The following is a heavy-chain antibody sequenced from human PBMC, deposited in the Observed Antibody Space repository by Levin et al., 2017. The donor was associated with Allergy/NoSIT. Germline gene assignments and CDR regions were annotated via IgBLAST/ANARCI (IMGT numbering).Heavy chain of an antibody. CDR1: GFTFSNFG. CDR3: TKECLRDTIHHGMDV. Sequence: SCEASGFTFSNFGMHWFRQAPGKGLEWVAVIAFHGSNDYYADSVKGRFTISRDNSKNTLYLQMNSLRAEDTAVYYCTKECLRDTIHHGMDVWGQGTTVTVSS. V-gene: IGHV3-30*18. J-gene: IGHJ6*02. CDR2: IAFHGSND. D-gene: IGHD5-12*01.